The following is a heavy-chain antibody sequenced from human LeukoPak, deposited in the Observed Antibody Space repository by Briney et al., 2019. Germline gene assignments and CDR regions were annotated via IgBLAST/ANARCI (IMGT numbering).Heavy chain of an antibody. J-gene: IGHJ6*03. CDR3: ARDYLCGGDCYPPYYYYYYMDV. V-gene: IGHV4-59*01. Sequence: SSETLSLTCTVSGGSISSYYWSWIRQPPGKGLEWIGYIYYSGSTSYNPSLKSRVTISVDTSKNQFSLKLSSVTAADTAVYYCARDYLCGGDCYPPYYYYYYMDVWGKGTTVTVSS. CDR1: GGSISSYY. D-gene: IGHD2-21*01. CDR2: IYYSGST.